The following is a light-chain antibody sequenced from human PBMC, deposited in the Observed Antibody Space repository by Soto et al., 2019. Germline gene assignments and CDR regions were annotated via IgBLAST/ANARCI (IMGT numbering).Light chain of an antibody. CDR2: AAI. CDR1: QDIDSW. CDR3: QQGNSFPLT. Sequence: DIQMTQSPSSVSASIGDRVTITCRASQDIDSWLAWFQQKPGEAPRILIYAAISLHSGVPSRFSGAGSGTDFSLTISSLQPEDFATYFCQQGNSFPLTFGGGTKVEIK. J-gene: IGKJ4*01. V-gene: IGKV1-12*01.